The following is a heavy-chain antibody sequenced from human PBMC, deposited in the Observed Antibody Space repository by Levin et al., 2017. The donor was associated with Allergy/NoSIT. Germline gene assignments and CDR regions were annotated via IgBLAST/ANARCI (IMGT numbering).Heavy chain of an antibody. CDR2: INHSGST. CDR3: ARVIPRYCSGGSCHGGFDY. CDR1: GGSFSGYY. Sequence: SQTLSLTCAVYGGSFSGYYWSWIRQPPGKGLEWIGEINHSGSTNYNPSLKSRVTISVDTSKNQFSLKLSSVTAADTAVYYCARVIPRYCSGGSCHGGFDYWGQGTLVTVSS. D-gene: IGHD2-15*01. V-gene: IGHV4-34*01. J-gene: IGHJ4*02.